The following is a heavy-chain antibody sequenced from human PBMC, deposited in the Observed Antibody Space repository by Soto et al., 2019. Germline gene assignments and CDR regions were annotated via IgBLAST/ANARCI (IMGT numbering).Heavy chain of an antibody. D-gene: IGHD5-18*01. V-gene: IGHV4-4*02. CDR1: GGSISSSNW. Sequence: SETLSLTCAVSGGSISSSNWWSWVRQPPGKGLEWIGEIYHSGSTNYKPPLKRLVTTVVDKSRNRFSLQPTTLTAAHTAAYYCARGYKENWFDPWGQGTPGTVPQ. CDR3: ARGYKENWFDP. J-gene: IGHJ5*02. CDR2: IYHSGST.